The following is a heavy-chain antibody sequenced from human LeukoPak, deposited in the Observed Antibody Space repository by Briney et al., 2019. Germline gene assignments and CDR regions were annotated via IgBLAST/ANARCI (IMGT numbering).Heavy chain of an antibody. CDR3: ARVYSTGGYYYYGMDV. V-gene: IGHV3-30-3*01. D-gene: IGHD6-25*01. Sequence: GGSLRLSCAASGFTFSSYAMHWVRQAPGKGLEWVAVISYDGSNKYYADSVKGRFTISGDNSKNTLYLQMNSLRAEDTAVYYCARVYSTGGYYYYGMDVWGQGTTVTVSS. CDR1: GFTFSSYA. J-gene: IGHJ6*02. CDR2: ISYDGSNK.